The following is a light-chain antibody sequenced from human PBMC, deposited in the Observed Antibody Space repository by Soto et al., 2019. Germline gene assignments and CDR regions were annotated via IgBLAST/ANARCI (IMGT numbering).Light chain of an antibody. CDR2: GAS. CDR3: QQYGTSPVT. V-gene: IGKV3-20*01. J-gene: IGKJ2*01. CDR1: QSVSSSY. Sequence: EIVLTQSPGTLSLSPGERATLSCRASQSVSSSYLAWYQQKPGQAPRLLIYGASSRATGIPDRFRGSGSGTAFTLTISRLESEDFAVYFCQQYGTSPVTFGQGTKLEIK.